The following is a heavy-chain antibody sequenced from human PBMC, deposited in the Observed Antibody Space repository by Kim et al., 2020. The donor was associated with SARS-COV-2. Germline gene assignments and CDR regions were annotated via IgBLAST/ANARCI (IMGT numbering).Heavy chain of an antibody. J-gene: IGHJ4*02. D-gene: IGHD6-13*01. V-gene: IGHV1-69*04. Sequence: NYAQKFQGRVTITADKSTSTAYMELSSLRSEDTAVYYCARVGIAAAGFGYWGQGTLVTVSS. CDR3: ARVGIAAAGFGY.